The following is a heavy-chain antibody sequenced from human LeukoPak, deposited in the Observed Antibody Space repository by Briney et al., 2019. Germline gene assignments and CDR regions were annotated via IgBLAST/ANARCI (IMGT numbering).Heavy chain of an antibody. CDR2: IKQDGSEE. V-gene: IGHV3-7*01. Sequence: GGSLRLSCAASGFTFSSYWMSWVRQAPGKGLEWVANIKQDGSEEYYADSVKGRFTISRDNSKNTLYLQMNSLRAEDTAVYYCAKESPDYDFWSGYTLYYYYYYMDVWGKGTTVTVSS. CDR3: AKESPDYDFWSGYTLYYYYYYMDV. J-gene: IGHJ6*03. CDR1: GFTFSSYW. D-gene: IGHD3-3*01.